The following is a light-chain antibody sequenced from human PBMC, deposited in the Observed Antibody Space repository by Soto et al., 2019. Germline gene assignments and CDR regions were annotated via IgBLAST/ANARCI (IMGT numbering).Light chain of an antibody. CDR1: QGIYNY. Sequence: DIQLTQSPSFLSASVGDRDTITCRASQGIYNYLAWYQQKPGKAPKLLIYSASTLQSGVPSRFSGSGSGTEFTLTIDRLEPDDFATYYCQQYQTSSITFGQGTRVAIK. CDR3: QQYQTSSIT. J-gene: IGKJ5*01. CDR2: SAS. V-gene: IGKV1-9*01.